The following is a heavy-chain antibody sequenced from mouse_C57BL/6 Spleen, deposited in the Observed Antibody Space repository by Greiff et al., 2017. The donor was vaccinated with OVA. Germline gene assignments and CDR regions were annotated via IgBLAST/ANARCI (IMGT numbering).Heavy chain of an antibody. D-gene: IGHD1-1*01. CDR3: ARNSSATPTYAMDY. J-gene: IGHJ4*01. CDR1: GFSFTSYA. V-gene: IGHV2-9-1*01. Sequence: QVQLQQSGPGLVAPSQSLSITCTVSGFSFTSYAISWVRQPPGKGLEWLGVIWTGGGTNYNSAPKSRLSISKDNSKSQVFLKMNRLQTDDTARYYCARNSSATPTYAMDYWGQGTSVTVSS. CDR2: IWTGGGT.